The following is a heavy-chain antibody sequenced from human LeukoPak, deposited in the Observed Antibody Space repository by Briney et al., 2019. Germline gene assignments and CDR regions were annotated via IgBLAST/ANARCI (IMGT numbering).Heavy chain of an antibody. CDR2: ISWNSGSI. J-gene: IGHJ4*02. Sequence: GGSLGLSCAASGFTFDDHAMHWVRQAPGKGLEWVSGISWNSGSIGYADSVKGRFTISRDNAKDSLYLQMNSLRAEDTALYYCAKEYSSGWYYFDYWGQGTLVTVSS. CDR3: AKEYSSGWYYFDY. V-gene: IGHV3-9*01. D-gene: IGHD6-19*01. CDR1: GFTFDDHA.